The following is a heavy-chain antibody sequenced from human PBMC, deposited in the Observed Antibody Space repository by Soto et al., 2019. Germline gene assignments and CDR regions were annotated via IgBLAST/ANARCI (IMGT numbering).Heavy chain of an antibody. Sequence: SQTLSLTCDISGDSVFSNSAAWNWIRQSPSRGLEWLGRTYYRSKWYNDYAGSVRSRITINPDTSKNQFSLHLSSVTPDDTAVYYCARDLSGFFQHWGLGTLVTVSS. CDR3: ARDLSGFFQH. J-gene: IGHJ1*01. D-gene: IGHD3-3*02. CDR1: GDSVFSNSAA. V-gene: IGHV6-1*01. CDR2: TYYRSKWYN.